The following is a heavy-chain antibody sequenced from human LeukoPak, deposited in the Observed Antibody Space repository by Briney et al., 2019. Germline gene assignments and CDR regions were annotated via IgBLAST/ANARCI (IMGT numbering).Heavy chain of an antibody. D-gene: IGHD4-17*01. J-gene: IGHJ4*02. CDR2: IYYSGST. Sequence: PSETLSLTCTVSGGSISSSSYYWGWIRQPPGKGLEWIGSIYYSGSTYYNPSLKSRVTISVDTSKNQFSLKLSSVTAADTAVYYCASGGNTETTFDYWGQGTLVTVSS. CDR1: GGSISSSSYY. CDR3: ASGGNTETTFDY. V-gene: IGHV4-39*07.